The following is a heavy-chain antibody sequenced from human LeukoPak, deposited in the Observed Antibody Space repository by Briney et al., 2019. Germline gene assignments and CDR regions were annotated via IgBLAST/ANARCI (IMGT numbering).Heavy chain of an antibody. CDR3: ARGGCSSTSCYPYYFDY. Sequence: GGSLRLSCAASGFTFSSYSMNWVRQAPGKGLEWVSSISSSSYIYYANSVKGRFTISRDNAKNSLYLQMNSLRAEDTAVYYCARGGCSSTSCYPYYFDYWGQGTLVTVSS. CDR1: GFTFSSYS. J-gene: IGHJ4*02. CDR2: ISSSSYI. V-gene: IGHV3-21*01. D-gene: IGHD2-2*01.